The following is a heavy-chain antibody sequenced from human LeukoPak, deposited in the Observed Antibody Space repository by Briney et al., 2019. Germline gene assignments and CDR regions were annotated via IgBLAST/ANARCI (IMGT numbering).Heavy chain of an antibody. CDR1: GFTFSSYA. CDR2: ISGSGGST. J-gene: IGHJ4*02. Sequence: GGSLRLSCAASGFTFSSYAMSWVRQAPGKGLEWVSAISGSGGSTYYADSVKGRFTISRDNSKNTLYLQMNSLRVEDTAVYYCATGRYSSGYYFPDYWGQGTLVTVSS. CDR3: ATGRYSSGYYFPDY. V-gene: IGHV3-23*01. D-gene: IGHD3-22*01.